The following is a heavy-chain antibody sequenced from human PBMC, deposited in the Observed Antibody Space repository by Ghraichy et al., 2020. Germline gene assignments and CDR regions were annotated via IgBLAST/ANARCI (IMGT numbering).Heavy chain of an antibody. D-gene: IGHD2-2*01. Sequence: GGSLRLSCAASGFTFSSYSMNWVRQAPGKGLEWVSSISSSSSYIYYADSVKGRFTISRDNAKNSLYLQMNSLRAEDTAVYYCARDLIAYCSSTSCRDYYYYGMDVWGQGTTVTVSS. CDR2: ISSSSSYI. CDR1: GFTFSSYS. CDR3: ARDLIAYCSSTSCRDYYYYGMDV. V-gene: IGHV3-21*01. J-gene: IGHJ6*02.